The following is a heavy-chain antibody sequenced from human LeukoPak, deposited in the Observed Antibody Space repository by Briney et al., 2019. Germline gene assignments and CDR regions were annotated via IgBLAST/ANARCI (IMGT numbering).Heavy chain of an antibody. V-gene: IGHV1-18*01. D-gene: IGHD6-13*01. Sequence: ASVKVSCKASGYTLRSYGITWVRQAPGQGLEWMGWISAYNGNTKYPQKLQGRVTMTTDTSTSTAYMELRSLRSDDTAVYYCARDPFPGIAAAPKNWFDPWGQGTLVTVSS. CDR1: GYTLRSYG. CDR3: ARDPFPGIAAAPKNWFDP. CDR2: ISAYNGNT. J-gene: IGHJ5*02.